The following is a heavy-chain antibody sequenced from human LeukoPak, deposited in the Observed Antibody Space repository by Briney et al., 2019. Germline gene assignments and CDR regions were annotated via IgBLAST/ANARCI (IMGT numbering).Heavy chain of an antibody. CDR3: TWMTTFFTVDF. CDR2: MRSKRGVGTT. CDR1: GIPFSDAW. Sequence: GGSLRLSCIVSGIPFSDAWMSWVRQAPGQGLKWVGRMRSKRGVGTTDYAAPVKGSFTISRDDSRNTLYLQMDSLQIEDTAVYYCTWMTTFFTVDFWGQGSRVTVSS. V-gene: IGHV3-15*01. D-gene: IGHD3-16*01. J-gene: IGHJ4*02.